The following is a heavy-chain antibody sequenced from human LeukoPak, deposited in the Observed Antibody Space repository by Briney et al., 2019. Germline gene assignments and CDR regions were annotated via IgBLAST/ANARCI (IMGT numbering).Heavy chain of an antibody. Sequence: GASVKVSCKASGYTFTSYGISWVRQAPGQGLEWMGGIIPIFGTANYAQKFQGRVTITSDKSTSTAYMELSSLRSEDTAVYYCAKINPLNIVATILQSWFDPWGQGTLVTVSS. V-gene: IGHV1-69*06. J-gene: IGHJ5*02. CDR2: IIPIFGTA. D-gene: IGHD5-12*01. CDR1: GYTFTSYG. CDR3: AKINPLNIVATILQSWFDP.